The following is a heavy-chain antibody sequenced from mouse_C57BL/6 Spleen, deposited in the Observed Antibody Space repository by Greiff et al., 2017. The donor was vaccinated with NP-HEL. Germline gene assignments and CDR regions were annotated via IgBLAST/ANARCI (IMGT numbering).Heavy chain of an antibody. V-gene: IGHV2-6*01. D-gene: IGHD2-3*01. CDR2: IWGVGST. J-gene: IGHJ3*01. Sequence: VQLQQSGPGLVAPSQSLSITCTVSGFSLTSYGVDWVRQSPGQGLEWLGVIWGVGSTNYNSALNSRLSISKDNSKSQVFLKMNSLQTDDTAMYYCASDGADGYYRFAYWGQGTLVTVSA. CDR1: GFSLTSYG. CDR3: ASDGADGYYRFAY.